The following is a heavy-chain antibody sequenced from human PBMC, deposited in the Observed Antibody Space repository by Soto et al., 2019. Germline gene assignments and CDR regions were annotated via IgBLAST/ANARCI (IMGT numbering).Heavy chain of an antibody. CDR2: IRVNNGDT. D-gene: IGHD2-21*02. CDR3: ARDLGFCDFDCHY. Sequence: ASVKVSCKASGHTFTNSGFSWVRQAPGQGLEWVGWIRVNNGDTHYAQKLQGRVTMTTDTSTSTAFMELRSLRSDDTAVYYCARDLGFCDFDCHYWGQGTLFTVSS. V-gene: IGHV1-18*01. CDR1: GHTFTNSG. J-gene: IGHJ4*02.